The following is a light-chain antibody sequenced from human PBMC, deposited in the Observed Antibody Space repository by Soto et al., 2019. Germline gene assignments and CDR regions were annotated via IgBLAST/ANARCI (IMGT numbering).Light chain of an antibody. CDR3: AAWDDSLNGVV. V-gene: IGLV1-44*01. CDR1: SSNIGSNT. CDR2: SDN. Sequence: QSVLTQPPSASGTPGQRVTISCSGSSSNIGSNTVNWYQQLPGTAPKLLIYSDNKRPSGYPDRFAGDKSGTSVSLAISGLQSEDEADYYCAAWDDSLNGVVFGGGTQLTVL. J-gene: IGLJ2*01.